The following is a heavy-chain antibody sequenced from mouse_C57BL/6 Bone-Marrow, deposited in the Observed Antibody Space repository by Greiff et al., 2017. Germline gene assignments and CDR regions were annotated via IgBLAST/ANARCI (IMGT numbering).Heavy chain of an antibody. Sequence: VQLQQSGPELVKPGASVKISCKASGYAFSSSWMNWVKQRPGKGLEWIGRIYPGDGDTDYTWKFKGKATLTADKSSSTAYMPLSSLASEDSAVYFCAGGGVITTNWSFDVWGTGTSVTVSS. CDR1: GYAFSSSW. CDR2: IYPGDGDT. D-gene: IGHD1-1*01. CDR3: AGGGVITTNWSFDV. J-gene: IGHJ1*03. V-gene: IGHV1-82*01.